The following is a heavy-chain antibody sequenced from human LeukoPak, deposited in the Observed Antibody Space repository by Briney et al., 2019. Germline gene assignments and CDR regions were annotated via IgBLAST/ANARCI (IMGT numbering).Heavy chain of an antibody. CDR1: GFTFSSYA. CDR3: TRGRGGLNYYYYMDV. D-gene: IGHD4-23*01. Sequence: GGSLRLSCAASGFTFSSYAMSWVRQAPGKGLEWVGFIKSKAYGGTTEYAASVKGRFMISRDDSKNIAYLQMNSLKTEDTAVYYCTRGRGGLNYYYYMDVWGKGTTVTVSS. J-gene: IGHJ6*03. CDR2: IKSKAYGGTT. V-gene: IGHV3-49*04.